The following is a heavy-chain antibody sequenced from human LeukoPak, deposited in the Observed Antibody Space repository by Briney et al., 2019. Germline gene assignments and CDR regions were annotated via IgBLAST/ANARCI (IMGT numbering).Heavy chain of an antibody. CDR2: IYYSGST. CDR1: GGSISSSSYY. Sequence: SETLSLTCTVSGGSISSSSYYWGWIRQPPGKGLEWIGYIYYSGSTNYNPSLKSRVTISVDTSKNQFSLKLSSVTAADTAVYYCARRGRSDSRSWNYYFDYWGQGTLVTVSS. D-gene: IGHD6-13*01. J-gene: IGHJ4*02. V-gene: IGHV4-61*05. CDR3: ARRGRSDSRSWNYYFDY.